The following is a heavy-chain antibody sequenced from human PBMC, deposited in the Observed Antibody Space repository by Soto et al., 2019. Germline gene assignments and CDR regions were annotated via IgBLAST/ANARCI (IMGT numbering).Heavy chain of an antibody. V-gene: IGHV4-39*01. CDR2: VYYSGST. CDR3: GGLEGLATISYYFDY. Sequence: SETLSLTCTVSSGSVSSSSYYWGWVRQPPGKGLEWIGSVYYSGSTYYNPSLESRDTISVDKSKNQFSLKLMSLSAADTAVYYCGGLEGLATISYYFDYWGQGALVTVSS. CDR1: SGSVSSSSYY. D-gene: IGHD3-9*01. J-gene: IGHJ4*02.